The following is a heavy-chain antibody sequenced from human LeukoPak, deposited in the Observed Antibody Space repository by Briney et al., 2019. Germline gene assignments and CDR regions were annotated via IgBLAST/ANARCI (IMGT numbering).Heavy chain of an antibody. CDR3: ARESGWGLPHAFDF. CDR2: ISYDGSKI. V-gene: IGHV3-30*19. J-gene: IGHJ3*01. D-gene: IGHD3-3*01. Sequence: QSGGSLRLSCAASGFTFSSFGLHWVRQAPGKGLEWVTLISYDGSKIYYADSVKGRFTISRDNSKNRLYLQMNSLRVEDTAVYYCARESGWGLPHAFDFWGQGTMVTVSS. CDR1: GFTFSSFG.